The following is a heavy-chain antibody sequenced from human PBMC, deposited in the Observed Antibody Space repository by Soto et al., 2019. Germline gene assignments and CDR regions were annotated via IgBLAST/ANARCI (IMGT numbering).Heavy chain of an antibody. Sequence: QVQLVQSGTEVKEHGSSVKVSCKASGGSFSTSSFVWVRQGPGQGLEWMGGIIPIFGRTNLAQKFQGSVTFSADEYTRTTYMELRSLTSEDTAIYYCAIDVVRSIAGDSWGQGTLVTVSS. CDR3: AIDVVRSIAGDS. V-gene: IGHV1-69*01. CDR1: GGSFSTSS. CDR2: IIPIFGRT. J-gene: IGHJ4*02. D-gene: IGHD2-21*01.